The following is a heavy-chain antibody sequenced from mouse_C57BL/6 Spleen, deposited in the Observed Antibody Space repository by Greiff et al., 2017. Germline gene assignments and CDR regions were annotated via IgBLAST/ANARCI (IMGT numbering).Heavy chain of an antibody. CDR3: TRNYGSEEAMDY. J-gene: IGHJ4*01. V-gene: IGHV5-9-1*02. CDR2: ISSGGDYI. CDR1: GFTFSSYA. Sequence: EVMLVESGAGLVKPGGSLKLSCAASGFTFSSYAMSWVRQTPEKRLEWVAYISSGGDYIYYADTVKGRFTISRDNARNTLYLQMSSLKSEDTAMYYCTRNYGSEEAMDYWGQGTSVTVSS. D-gene: IGHD1-1*01.